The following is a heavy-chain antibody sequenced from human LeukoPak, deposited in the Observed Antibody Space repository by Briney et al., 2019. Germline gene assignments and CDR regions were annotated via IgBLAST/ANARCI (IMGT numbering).Heavy chain of an antibody. CDR1: GGTFSSYA. CDR2: IIPILGIA. V-gene: IGHV1-69*04. Sequence: GASVKVSCKASGGTFSSYAISWVRQAPGQGLEWMGRIIPILGIANYAQKFQGRVTMTRDTSTSTVYMELSSLRSEDTAVYYCARETAYCGGDCSIVGSLRWDAFDIWGQGTMVTVSS. J-gene: IGHJ3*02. D-gene: IGHD2-21*02. CDR3: ARETAYCGGDCSIVGSLRWDAFDI.